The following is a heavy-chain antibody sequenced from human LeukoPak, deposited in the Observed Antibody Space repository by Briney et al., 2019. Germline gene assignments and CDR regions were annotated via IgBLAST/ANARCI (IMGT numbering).Heavy chain of an antibody. D-gene: IGHD6-13*01. CDR1: GGSISSGSYF. V-gene: IGHV4-61*02. Sequence: SETLSLTCTVSGGSISSGSYFWSWIRQSAGRGLEWIGRIDSSGNTNYNPSLKSRVIMSLVTSKNQFSLKLSSVTAADTAVYYCARGDGSSWYWDAFDIWGQGTMVTVSS. CDR3: ARGDGSSWYWDAFDI. CDR2: IDSSGNT. J-gene: IGHJ3*02.